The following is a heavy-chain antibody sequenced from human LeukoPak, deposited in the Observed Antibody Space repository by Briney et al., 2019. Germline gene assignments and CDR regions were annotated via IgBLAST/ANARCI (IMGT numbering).Heavy chain of an antibody. CDR3: ARVGGPVDY. J-gene: IGHJ4*02. Sequence: SETLSLTCTVSGDSISTYYWSWIRQPPGKGLEWIGYTNNSGATNYNPSLKSRVTILVDTSKNQFSLKLSSVTAADTAVYYCARVGGPVDYWGQGTLVTVSS. D-gene: IGHD3-3*01. V-gene: IGHV4-59*01. CDR2: TNNSGAT. CDR1: GDSISTYY.